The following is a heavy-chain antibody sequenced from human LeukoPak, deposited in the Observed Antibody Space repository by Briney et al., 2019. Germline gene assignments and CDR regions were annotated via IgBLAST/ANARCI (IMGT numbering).Heavy chain of an antibody. CDR2: IYSGGST. CDR3: ARDPYSGSYGDSYYYYMDV. J-gene: IGHJ6*03. D-gene: IGHD1-26*01. Sequence: GGSLRLSCAASGFTFSSYAMSWVRQAPGKGLEWVSVIYSGGSTYYADSVKGRFTISRDNAKNSLYLQMNSLRAEDTAIYYCARDPYSGSYGDSYYYYMDVWGKGTTVTISS. V-gene: IGHV3-23*03. CDR1: GFTFSSYA.